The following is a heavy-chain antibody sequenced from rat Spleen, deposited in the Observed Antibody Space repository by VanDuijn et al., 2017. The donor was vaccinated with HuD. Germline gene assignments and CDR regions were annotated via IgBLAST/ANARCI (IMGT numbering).Heavy chain of an antibody. J-gene: IGHJ3*01. CDR1: GFTFSDYY. V-gene: IGHV5-29*01. Sequence: EVQLVESDGGLVQPGRSLKLSCAASGFTFSDYYMAWVRQAPTKGLEWVATISYDGSSTYYPDTVKGRFVISKDNAKDTGYLHMNNLRSEDTAMYYCTGGGHSALNWFAYWGQGTLVTVSS. D-gene: IGHD3-3*01. CDR3: TGGGHSALNWFAY. CDR2: ISYDGSST.